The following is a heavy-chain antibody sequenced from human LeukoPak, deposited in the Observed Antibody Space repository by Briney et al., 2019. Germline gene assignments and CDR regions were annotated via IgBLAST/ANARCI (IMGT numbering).Heavy chain of an antibody. D-gene: IGHD3-22*01. CDR2: IKQDGSEK. Sequence: GGSLRLSCAVSGFTVSGYWMSWVRQAPGKGLEWVANIKQDGSEKYYVDSVKGRFTTSRDNTKNSLYLQMDSLRAEDTAVYFCARGLDSSGYYSDYWGQGTLVTVSS. V-gene: IGHV3-7*03. CDR1: GFTVSGYW. J-gene: IGHJ4*02. CDR3: ARGLDSSGYYSDY.